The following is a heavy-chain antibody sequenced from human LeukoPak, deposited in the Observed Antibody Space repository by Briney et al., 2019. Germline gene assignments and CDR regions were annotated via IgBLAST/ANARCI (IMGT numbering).Heavy chain of an antibody. J-gene: IGHJ6*03. Sequence: PSETLSLTCAVYGGSFSGYYWSWIRQPPGKGLEWIGEINHSGSTNYNPSLKSRVTISVDTSKNQFSLKLSSVTAADTAVYYCARHAGILYYYYMDVWGKGTTVTISS. CDR1: GGSFSGYY. D-gene: IGHD2-2*01. V-gene: IGHV4-34*01. CDR2: INHSGST. CDR3: ARHAGILYYYYMDV.